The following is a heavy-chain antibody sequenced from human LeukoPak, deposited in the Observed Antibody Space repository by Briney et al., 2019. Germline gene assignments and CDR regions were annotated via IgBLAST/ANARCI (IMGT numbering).Heavy chain of an antibody. CDR2: ISAYNGNT. V-gene: IGHV1-18*01. J-gene: IGHJ6*03. CDR3: ARVRRGYSGCAFMVRYYYYYMDV. D-gene: IGHD5-12*01. Sequence: GASVKVSCRASGYTFTSYGISWVRQAPGQGLEWMGWISAYNGNTNYAQKLQGRVTMTTDTSTTTANMELRSLRSDDTAVYYCARVRRGYSGCAFMVRYYYYYMDVWGKGTTVTVSS. CDR1: GYTFTSYG.